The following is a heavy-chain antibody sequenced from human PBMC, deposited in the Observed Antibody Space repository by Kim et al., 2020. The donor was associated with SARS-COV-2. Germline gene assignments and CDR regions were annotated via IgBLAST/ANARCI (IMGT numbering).Heavy chain of an antibody. J-gene: IGHJ6*02. Sequence: GGSLRLSCAASGFTFSSYAMHWVRQAPGKGLEWVAVISYDGSNKYYADSVKGRFTISRDNSKNTLYLQMNSLRAEDTAVYYCARDPEGPGVVPAAIASGMDVWGQGTTVTVSS. CDR3: ARDPEGPGVVPAAIASGMDV. D-gene: IGHD2-2*01. CDR2: ISYDGSNK. CDR1: GFTFSSYA. V-gene: IGHV3-30-3*01.